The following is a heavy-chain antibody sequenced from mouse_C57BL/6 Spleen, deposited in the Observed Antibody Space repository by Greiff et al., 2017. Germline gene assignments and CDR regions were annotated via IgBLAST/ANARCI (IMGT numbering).Heavy chain of an antibody. J-gene: IGHJ4*01. CDR3: ARVYYSNYGDYAMDY. Sequence: QVQLQQPGAELVMPGASVKLSCKASGYTFTSYWMHWVKQRPGQGLEWIGEIDPSDSYTNYNQKFKGKSTLTVDKSSSTAYMQLSSLTSEDSAVYYCARVYYSNYGDYAMDYWGHGTSVTVSS. D-gene: IGHD2-5*01. V-gene: IGHV1-69*01. CDR2: IDPSDSYT. CDR1: GYTFTSYW.